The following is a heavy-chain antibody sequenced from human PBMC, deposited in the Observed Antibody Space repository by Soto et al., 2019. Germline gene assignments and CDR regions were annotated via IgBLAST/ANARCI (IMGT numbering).Heavy chain of an antibody. J-gene: IGHJ6*02. CDR3: ARGAIFGVVATYGMDV. CDR1: GFTFSSYA. D-gene: IGHD3-3*01. CDR2: ISSDGSNK. V-gene: IGHV3-30-3*01. Sequence: QVQLVESGGGVVQPGRSLRLSCAASGFTFSSYAMHWVRQAPGKGLECAAVISSDGSNKNYADSVKGRFTISRDNSNNTLDLQMNSLRAEDTAVYYCARGAIFGVVATYGMDVWGQGTTVTVSS.